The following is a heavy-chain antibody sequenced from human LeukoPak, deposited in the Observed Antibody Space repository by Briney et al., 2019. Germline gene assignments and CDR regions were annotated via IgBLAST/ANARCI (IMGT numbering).Heavy chain of an antibody. CDR1: GYSFTSYW. V-gene: IGHV5-51*01. Sequence: GESLKISCKGSGYSFTSYWIGWVRQMPGKGLEWMGIIYPGDSDTRYSPSLQGQVTISADKSISTAYLQWSSLKASDTAMYYCAMSAAAQGDWFDPWGQGTLVTVSS. J-gene: IGHJ5*02. D-gene: IGHD6-13*01. CDR3: AMSAAAQGDWFDP. CDR2: IYPGDSDT.